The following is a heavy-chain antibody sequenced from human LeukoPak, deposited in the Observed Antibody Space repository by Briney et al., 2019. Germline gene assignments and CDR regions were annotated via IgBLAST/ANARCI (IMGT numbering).Heavy chain of an antibody. CDR2: LNPDSGNT. CDR3: ARRPSKYYDILTGYYRSEFDY. Sequence: ASVKVSCKASGYTFTSYDINWVRQATGQGREWMGWLNPDSGNTGYAQKFQGRVTMTRNTSISTAYMELSSLRSEDTAVYYCARRPSKYYDILTGYYRSEFDYWGQGTLVTVSS. D-gene: IGHD3-9*01. J-gene: IGHJ4*02. V-gene: IGHV1-8*01. CDR1: GYTFTSYD.